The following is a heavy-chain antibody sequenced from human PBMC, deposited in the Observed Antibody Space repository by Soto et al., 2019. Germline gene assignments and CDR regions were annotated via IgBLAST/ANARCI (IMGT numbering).Heavy chain of an antibody. V-gene: IGHV1-69*01. CDR3: ARVWVTTVTAWFDL. J-gene: IGHJ5*02. CDR2: IIPFSGAA. Sequence: QVQLVQSGAEVKKPGSSVKVSCKPFGGTLSSYAITWMRQAPGQGLEWMGGIIPFSGAANYAQKFQGRVTITADESTNTAYMDLSSLRSEDTAMYFCARVWVTTVTAWFDLWGQGTLVTVSS. D-gene: IGHD4-17*01. CDR1: GGTLSSYA.